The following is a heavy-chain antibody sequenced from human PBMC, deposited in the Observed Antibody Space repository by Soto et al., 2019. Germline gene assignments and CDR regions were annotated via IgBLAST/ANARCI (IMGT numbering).Heavy chain of an antibody. CDR2: IWYDGSNK. CDR1: GFTFSSYG. Sequence: QVQLVESGGGVVQPGRSLRLSCAASGFTFSSYGMHWVRQAPGKGLEWVAVIWYDGSNKYYADSVKGRFTISRDNSKNTLYLQMNSLRAEDTAVYYCARDPYYYDSSGYYKTKNNHAFDIWGQGTMVTVSS. CDR3: ARDPYYYDSSGYYKTKNNHAFDI. V-gene: IGHV3-33*01. D-gene: IGHD3-22*01. J-gene: IGHJ3*02.